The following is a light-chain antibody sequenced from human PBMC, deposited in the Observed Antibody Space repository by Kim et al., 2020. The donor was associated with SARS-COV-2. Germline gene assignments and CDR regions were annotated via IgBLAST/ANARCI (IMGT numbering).Light chain of an antibody. Sequence: SYELTQPSSVSVSPGQTARITCSGDVLATKYSRWFQQKPGQAPVLVIYKASERPSGIPERFSGSSSGTTVTLTISGAQVEDEADYYCYSAADNNLVFGGGTQLTVL. J-gene: IGLJ3*02. CDR1: VLATKY. CDR3: YSAADNNLV. CDR2: KAS. V-gene: IGLV3-27*01.